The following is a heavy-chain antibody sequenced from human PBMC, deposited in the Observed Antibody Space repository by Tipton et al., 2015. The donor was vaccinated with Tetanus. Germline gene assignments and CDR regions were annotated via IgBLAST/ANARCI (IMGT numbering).Heavy chain of an antibody. J-gene: IGHJ4*02. CDR2: ISGKGTT. V-gene: IGHV4-61*08. D-gene: IGHD3-3*01. CDR1: GASLRGGDYH. Sequence: TLSLTCTVSGASLRGGDYHWSWIRLPPGKGLEWLTYISGKGTTHSNSSLKSRNTMTQETSRNQFSLKLTSVTAADTAVHYCAIANYDFSKKGPVDSWGQGSLGIVSS. CDR3: AIANYDFSKKGPVDS.